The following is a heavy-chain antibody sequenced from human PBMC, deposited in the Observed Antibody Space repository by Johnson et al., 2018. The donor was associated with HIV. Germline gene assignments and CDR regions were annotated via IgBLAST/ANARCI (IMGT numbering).Heavy chain of an antibody. CDR3: ARTNGYYGSGRGSLFYFDI. CDR2: IGTAGDT. D-gene: IGHD3-10*01. CDR1: GFTFSSYA. J-gene: IGHJ3*02. Sequence: VQLVESGGGVVQPGRSLRLSCAASGFTFSSYAMHWVRQATGKGLEWVSAIGTAGDTYYPGSVKGRFTISRENAKNSLYPPMNSLRAGDTAVYDCARTNGYYGSGRGSLFYFDIWGQGTMVTVSS. V-gene: IGHV3-13*01.